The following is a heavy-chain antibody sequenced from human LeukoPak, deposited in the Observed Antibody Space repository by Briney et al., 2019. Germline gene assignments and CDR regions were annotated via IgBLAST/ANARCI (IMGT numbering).Heavy chain of an antibody. Sequence: PSEALSLTCAVYGGSFSGYYWSWIRQPPGKGLEWIGEINHSGSTNYNPSLKSRVTISVDTSKNQFSLKLSSVTAADTAVYYCARRRIGGYSYGPKSPTSDYWGQGTLDTVSS. J-gene: IGHJ4*02. CDR1: GGSFSGYY. CDR2: INHSGST. CDR3: ARRRIGGYSYGPKSPTSDY. D-gene: IGHD5-18*01. V-gene: IGHV4-34*01.